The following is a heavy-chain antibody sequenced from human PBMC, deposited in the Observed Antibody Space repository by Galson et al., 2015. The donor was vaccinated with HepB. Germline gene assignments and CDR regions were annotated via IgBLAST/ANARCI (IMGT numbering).Heavy chain of an antibody. Sequence: SVKVSCKVSGYTLTELSMHWVRQAPGKGLEWMGGFDPEDGETIYAQKFQGRVTMTEDTSTDTAYMELSSLRSEDTAVYYCATVRPLNYYDSSGYYRGLFDYWGQGTLVTVSS. CDR1: GYTLTELS. D-gene: IGHD3-22*01. CDR2: FDPEDGET. CDR3: ATVRPLNYYDSSGYYRGLFDY. V-gene: IGHV1-24*01. J-gene: IGHJ4*02.